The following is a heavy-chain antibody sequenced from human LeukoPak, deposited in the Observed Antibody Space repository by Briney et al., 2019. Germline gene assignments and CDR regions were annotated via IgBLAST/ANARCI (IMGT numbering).Heavy chain of an antibody. CDR3: ARGRRIGTGGLSWFDP. V-gene: IGHV3-33*01. Sequence: GGSLRLSCAASGFTFSSYGMHWVRQAPGKGLEWVAAICDDGSNKYYADSVKGRFTISRDNSKNTLYLQMNSLRAEDTAVYYCARGRRIGTGGLSWFDPWGQGTLVTVSS. D-gene: IGHD4-23*01. CDR1: GFTFSSYG. J-gene: IGHJ5*02. CDR2: ICDDGSNK.